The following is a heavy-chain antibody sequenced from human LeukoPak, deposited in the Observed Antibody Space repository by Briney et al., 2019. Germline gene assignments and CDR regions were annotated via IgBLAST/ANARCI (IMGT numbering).Heavy chain of an antibody. CDR1: GGSISSYY. J-gene: IGHJ4*02. D-gene: IGHD4-17*01. CDR3: ATQFTVSAHFDY. V-gene: IGHV4-59*01. CDR2: IYYSGST. Sequence: SETLSLTCTVDGGSISSYYCGSIRQPPGKGLEWNRYIYYSGSTNSNPSLKSRDTISVDTSKIQFSQKLSSVSAADTAVYYCATQFTVSAHFDYWGQGTLVTVSS.